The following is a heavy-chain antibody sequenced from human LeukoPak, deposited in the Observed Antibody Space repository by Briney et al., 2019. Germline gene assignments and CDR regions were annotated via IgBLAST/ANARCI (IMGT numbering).Heavy chain of an antibody. CDR3: ARDGGGEYQLLYYFDY. CDR1: GFTFSSYW. CDR2: IKQDGSEK. D-gene: IGHD2-2*01. V-gene: IGHV3-7*01. Sequence: PGGSLRLSCAASGFTFSSYWMSWVRQAPGKGLEWEANIKQDGSEKYDVDSVKGRFTISRDNDKNSLYLQMNSLRAEDTAVYYCARDGGGEYQLLYYFDYWGQGPWSTSPQ. J-gene: IGHJ4*02.